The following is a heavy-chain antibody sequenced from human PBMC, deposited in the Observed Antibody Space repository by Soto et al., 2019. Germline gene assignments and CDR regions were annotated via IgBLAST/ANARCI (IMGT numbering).Heavy chain of an antibody. V-gene: IGHV1-69*08. J-gene: IGHJ4*02. CDR3: ATENVHAVEMTTIRYFDY. D-gene: IGHD4-4*01. Sequence: QVQLVQSGAEVKKPGSSVKVSCKASGGTLSSYTISWVRQAPGQGLEWMGRISPILAIANYAQKFQGRVTIAADKSTSTAYMELSNLKSEDTAIYYCATENVHAVEMTTIRYFDYWGQGTLVTVSS. CDR2: ISPILAIA. CDR1: GGTLSSYT.